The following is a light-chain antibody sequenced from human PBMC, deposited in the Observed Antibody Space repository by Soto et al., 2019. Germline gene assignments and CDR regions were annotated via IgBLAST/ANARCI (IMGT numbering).Light chain of an antibody. V-gene: IGKV3-20*01. CDR3: QQYGSSPPYT. CDR2: GAS. CDR1: QSVSSTY. J-gene: IGKJ2*01. Sequence: EIVLTQSPGTLSLSPGERATLSCRASQSVSSTYLAWYQQKPGQAPRLLIYGASSSATGIPDRFSGSGSGTDFTLTISRLEPEDFAAYYCQQYGSSPPYTFGQGTKLEIK.